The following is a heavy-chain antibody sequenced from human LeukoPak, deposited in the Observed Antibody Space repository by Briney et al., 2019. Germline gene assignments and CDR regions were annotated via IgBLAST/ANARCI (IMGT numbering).Heavy chain of an antibody. Sequence: GGSLRLSCAASGFTFSSYSMNWDRQAAGKGLEWVSSISSSSSYIYYADSVKGRFTISRDNSKNTLSLQMNSLRAEDTAVYYCARGDKQLLFNRNKGGFDPWGQGTLVTVSS. D-gene: IGHD2-2*01. CDR2: ISSSSSYI. J-gene: IGHJ5*02. V-gene: IGHV3-21*01. CDR1: GFTFSSYS. CDR3: ARGDKQLLFNRNKGGFDP.